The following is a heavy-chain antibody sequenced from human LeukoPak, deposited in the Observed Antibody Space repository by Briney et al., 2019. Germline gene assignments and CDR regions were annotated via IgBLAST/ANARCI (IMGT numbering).Heavy chain of an antibody. CDR2: IYYSVST. Sequence: SETLSLTCIVSGGSINSYYCGWIRQPPGKGLEWIGYIYYSVSTNYNPSLKSRDTISVDTSKNQFSLKLNSVSAADTAVYYCARLGSYCDYWGQGTLVSVPS. V-gene: IGHV4-59*01. J-gene: IGHJ4*02. CDR1: GGSINSYY. D-gene: IGHD1-26*01. CDR3: ARLGSYCDY.